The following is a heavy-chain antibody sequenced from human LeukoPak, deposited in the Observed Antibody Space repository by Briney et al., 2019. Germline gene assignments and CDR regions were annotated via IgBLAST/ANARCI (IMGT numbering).Heavy chain of an antibody. CDR2: ISGSGGTT. CDR3: AKSGMWGLYYYYMDV. CDR1: GFTFSSYG. J-gene: IGHJ6*03. Sequence: GGSLRLSCAASGFTFSSYGMSWVRQAPGKGLEWVSGISGSGGTTYYADSVKGRFTISRDNSKNTLYLQMNSLRAEDTAVYYCAKSGMWGLYYYYMDVWGKGTTVTVSS. V-gene: IGHV3-23*01. D-gene: IGHD2-21*02.